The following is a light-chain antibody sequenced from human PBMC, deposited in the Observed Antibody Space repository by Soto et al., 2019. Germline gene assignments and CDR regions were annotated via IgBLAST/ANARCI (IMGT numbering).Light chain of an antibody. Sequence: QSALTQPASVSGSPGQSITISCTGTSSDVGGYNYVSWYQQHPGKAPKLMIYEVSNRPSGVSNRFSGCKSGNTASLTISGLQAEDEADYYCSSYTSSSTLEVFGGGTQLTVL. CDR3: SSYTSSSTLEV. CDR1: SSDVGGYNY. V-gene: IGLV2-14*01. CDR2: EVS. J-gene: IGLJ2*01.